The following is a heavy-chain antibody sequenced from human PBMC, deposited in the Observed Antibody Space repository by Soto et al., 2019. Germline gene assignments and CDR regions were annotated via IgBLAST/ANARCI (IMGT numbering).Heavy chain of an antibody. CDR2: IFPNGNT. D-gene: IGHD1-26*01. CDR3: ARASHYTEYYFDY. J-gene: IGHJ4*02. Sequence: PSETLSLTCTVSRGYVNTFHWSWVRQPAGKGLEWIGRIFPNGNTDYSPSLKGRVTISVDTSKNQFSLKLSSVTAADTAVYYCARASHYTEYYFDYWGQGTLVTVSS. CDR1: RGYVNTFH. V-gene: IGHV4-4*07.